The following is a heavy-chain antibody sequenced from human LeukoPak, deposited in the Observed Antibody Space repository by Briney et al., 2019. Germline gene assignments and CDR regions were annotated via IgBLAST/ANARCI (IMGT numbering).Heavy chain of an antibody. J-gene: IGHJ5*02. Sequence: ASVTVSCKTSGYTFTDYYLHWVRQAPGQGLEWMGWINPNSGRTSSAQKFQGRVTMTRDTSIATVYMEVTWLTSDDTAIYYCARADRLHGGPYLIGPWGQGTLVTVSS. CDR2: INPNSGRT. V-gene: IGHV1-2*02. D-gene: IGHD2-21*01. CDR1: GYTFTDYY. CDR3: ARADRLHGGPYLIGP.